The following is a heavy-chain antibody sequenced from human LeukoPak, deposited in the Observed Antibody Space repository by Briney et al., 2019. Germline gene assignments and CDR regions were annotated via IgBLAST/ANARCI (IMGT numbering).Heavy chain of an antibody. CDR1: GFTFSSSA. Sequence: GGSLRLSCAASGFTFSSSAMSWVRQAPGKGLEWVSAISNNGGYTYYADSVKGRFTISRDNSKNTLYLQVNSLRAEDTAVYYCAKGGKWDVTPFDYWGQGTLVTVSS. J-gene: IGHJ4*02. CDR2: ISNNGGYT. CDR3: AKGGKWDVTPFDY. V-gene: IGHV3-23*01. D-gene: IGHD1-26*01.